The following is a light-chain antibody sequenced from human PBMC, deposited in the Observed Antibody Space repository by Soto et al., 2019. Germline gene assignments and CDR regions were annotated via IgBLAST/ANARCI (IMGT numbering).Light chain of an antibody. CDR2: GAS. J-gene: IGKJ2*01. V-gene: IGKV3-20*01. Sequence: EIVLTQSPGTLSLSPGERATLSCRASQSFSGKYLAWYQQKPGQAPRLLIHGASNRATGIPYRFSGSGSGTVFTLTISRLEPEDFAVYYCQQYGSSPPYTFGQGTKLEIK. CDR3: QQYGSSPPYT. CDR1: QSFSGKY.